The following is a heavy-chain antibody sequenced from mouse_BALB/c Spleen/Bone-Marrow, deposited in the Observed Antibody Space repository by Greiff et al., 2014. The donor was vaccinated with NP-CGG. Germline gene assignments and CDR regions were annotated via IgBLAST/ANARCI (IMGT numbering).Heavy chain of an antibody. J-gene: IGHJ4*01. D-gene: IGHD2-1*01. CDR1: GFTFTSYW. V-gene: IGHV1S81*02. CDR2: INPSNGRT. CDR3: ARDGNYRYAMDY. Sequence: QVQLQQSGDELVKPGASVKLSCMASGFTFTSYWIHWVKQRPEQGPEWIGEINPSNGRTNYNEKFKSKATLTEDKSSSTAYMQLSSLTSEDSAVYYYARDGNYRYAMDYWGQGTSVTVSS.